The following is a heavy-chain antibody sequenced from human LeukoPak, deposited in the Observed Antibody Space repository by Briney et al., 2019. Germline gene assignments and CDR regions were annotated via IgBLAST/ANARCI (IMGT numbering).Heavy chain of an antibody. J-gene: IGHJ2*01. D-gene: IGHD5-12*01. V-gene: IGHV5-51*01. Sequence: GESLKISCKGSGYSFTSYWVAWVRQMPGKGLEWMGILYPGHSDTRYSPSFQGQVTISADESITTAYLQWTSLTASDTAIYYCARTPGSSDYRGYQYWFFDLWGRGTLVTVSS. CDR2: LYPGHSDT. CDR3: ARTPGSSDYRGYQYWFFDL. CDR1: GYSFTSYW.